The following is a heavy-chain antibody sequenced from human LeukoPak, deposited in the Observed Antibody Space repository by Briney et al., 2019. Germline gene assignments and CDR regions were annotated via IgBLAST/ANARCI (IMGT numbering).Heavy chain of an antibody. CDR1: GGTFSSYA. J-gene: IGHJ4*02. CDR3: ARTAASGSSSWSPEYYFDY. CDR2: IIPILGIA. Sequence: SVKVSCKASGGTFSSYAISWVRQAPGQGLEWMGRIIPILGIANYAQKLQGRVTMTTDTSTSTAYMELRSLRSDDTAVYYCARTAASGSSSWSPEYYFDYWGQGTLVTVSS. D-gene: IGHD6-13*01. V-gene: IGHV1-69*04.